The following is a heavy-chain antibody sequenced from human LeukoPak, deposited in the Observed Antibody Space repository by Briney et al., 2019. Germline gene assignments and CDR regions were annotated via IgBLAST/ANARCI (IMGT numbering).Heavy chain of an antibody. V-gene: IGHV1-69*13. CDR3: PRRGGVVAAIGERSYGMDV. D-gene: IGHD2-15*01. J-gene: IGHJ6*02. CDR1: GGTFSSYA. CDR2: IIPIFGTA. Sequence: AVKVSCKASGGTFSSYAISWVRQAPGQGLEWMGGIIPIFGTANYAQKFQGRVTITADESRSTAYMELSGRRSEDTAVYDCPRRGGVVAAIGERSYGMDVWGQGTTVTVSS.